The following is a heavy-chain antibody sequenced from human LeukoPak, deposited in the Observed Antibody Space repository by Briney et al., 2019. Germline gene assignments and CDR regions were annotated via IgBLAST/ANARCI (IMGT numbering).Heavy chain of an antibody. J-gene: IGHJ5*02. V-gene: IGHV4-59*08. CDR2: IYHSGHT. CDR1: GASVSSDY. D-gene: IGHD2/OR15-2a*01. CDR3: ARHPFQYPFDH. Sequence: PSETLSLTCTVSGASVSSDYWSWIRQSPGKGLEWIGYIYHSGHTMSNPSLKSRVSLSLDTSNNQFSLKLSSVTAADAAVYYCARHPFQYPFDHWGQGTVVSVSS.